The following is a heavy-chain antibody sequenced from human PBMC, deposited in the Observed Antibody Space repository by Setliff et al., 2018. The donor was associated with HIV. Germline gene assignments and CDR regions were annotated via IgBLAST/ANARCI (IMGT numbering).Heavy chain of an antibody. V-gene: IGHV4-38-2*02. CDR2: LYHRTATYRDPSLTTT. D-gene: IGHD3-9*01. CDR3: ARDVSLRYFDWVWGGPNWFDP. CDR1: GGSIGSYY. J-gene: IGHJ5*02. Sequence: PSETLSLTCNVSGGSIGSYYWGWIRQPPGKGLEWIASLYHRTATYRDPSLTTTYNNPSLKTRVTLSVDTSKNQFSLAMTSVTAADTAVYYCARDVSLRYFDWVWGGPNWFDPWGQGTLVTVSS.